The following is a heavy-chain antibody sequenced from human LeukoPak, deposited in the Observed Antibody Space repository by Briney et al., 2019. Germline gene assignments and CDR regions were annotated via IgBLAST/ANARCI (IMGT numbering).Heavy chain of an antibody. D-gene: IGHD4-17*01. CDR2: ICGSGGST. Sequence: GGSLRLSWAASGFTFSSYAMSWVRQAPGKGLEWVSAICGSGGSTYYADSVKGRFTISRDNSKNTLYLQMNSLRAEDTAVYYCAKDILNYGDYEVTPRFDYWGQGTLVTVSS. CDR1: GFTFSSYA. V-gene: IGHV3-23*01. J-gene: IGHJ4*02. CDR3: AKDILNYGDYEVTPRFDY.